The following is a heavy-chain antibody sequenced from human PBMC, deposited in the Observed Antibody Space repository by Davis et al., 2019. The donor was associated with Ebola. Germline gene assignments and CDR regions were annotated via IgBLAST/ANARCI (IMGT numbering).Heavy chain of an antibody. CDR1: GYTFAGYY. CDR2: IIPIFGTA. V-gene: IGHV1-69*06. D-gene: IGHD3-9*01. CDR3: ASPSGRYYDILTGYFGMDV. Sequence: SVKVSCKTSGYTFAGYYMHWVRQAPGQGLEWMGGIIPIFGTANYAQKFQGRVTITADKSTSTAYMELSSLRSEDTAVYYCASPSGRYYDILTGYFGMDVWGQGTTVTVSS. J-gene: IGHJ6*02.